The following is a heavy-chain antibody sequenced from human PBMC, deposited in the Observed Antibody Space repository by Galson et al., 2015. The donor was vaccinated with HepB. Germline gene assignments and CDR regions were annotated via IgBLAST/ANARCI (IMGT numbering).Heavy chain of an antibody. CDR3: ARTWLPFDAFDI. J-gene: IGHJ3*02. Sequence: SLRLSCAVSGFTLTNYWMSWVRQAPGKGLEWVSSISSSSSYIYYADSVKGRFTISRDNAKNSLYLQMNSLRAEDTAVYYCARTWLPFDAFDIWGQGTMVTVSS. CDR2: ISSSSSYI. V-gene: IGHV3-21*01. D-gene: IGHD6-19*01. CDR1: GFTLTNYW.